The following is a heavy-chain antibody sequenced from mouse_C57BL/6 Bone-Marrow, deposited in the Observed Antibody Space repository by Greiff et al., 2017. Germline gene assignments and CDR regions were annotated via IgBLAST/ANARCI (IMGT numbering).Heavy chain of an antibody. CDR3: ARWEDGFPWFAY. Sequence: QVELKESGAELVRPGTSVKVSCKASGYAFTNYLIEWVKQRPGQGLEWIGVINPGSGGTNYNEKFKGKATLTADKSSSTAYMQLSSLTSEDSAVYFCARWEDGFPWFAYWGQGTLVTVSA. V-gene: IGHV1-54*01. J-gene: IGHJ3*01. CDR1: GYAFTNYL. D-gene: IGHD2-3*01. CDR2: INPGSGGT.